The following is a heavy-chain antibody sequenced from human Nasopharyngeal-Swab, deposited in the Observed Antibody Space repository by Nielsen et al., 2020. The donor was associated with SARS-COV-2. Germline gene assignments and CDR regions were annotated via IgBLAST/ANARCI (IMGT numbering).Heavy chain of an antibody. D-gene: IGHD1-1*01. CDR3: AADLARTTGPTN. CDR2: IVVGSGNT. Sequence: SVKVSCKASGFTFTSSAVQWVRQARGQRLEWIGWIVVGSGNTNYAQKFQERVTITRDMSTSTAYMELSSLRSEDTAVYYCAADLARTTGPTNWGQGTRVTVSS. CDR1: GFTFTSSA. V-gene: IGHV1-58*01. J-gene: IGHJ4*02.